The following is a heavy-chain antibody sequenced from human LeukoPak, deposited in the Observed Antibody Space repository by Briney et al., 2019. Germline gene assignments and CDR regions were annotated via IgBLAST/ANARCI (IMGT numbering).Heavy chain of an antibody. V-gene: IGHV4-34*01. CDR3: ARSYYDSSGYYYYYYYGMDV. CDR2: INHSGST. J-gene: IGHJ6*02. D-gene: IGHD3-22*01. CDR1: GGSFSGYY. Sequence: SETLSLTCAVYGGSFSGYYWSWIRQPPGKGLEWIGEINHSGSTNYNPSLKSRVTISVDTSKNQFSLKLSSVTAADTAVYYCARSYYDSSGYYYYYYYGMDVWGQGTTVTVPS.